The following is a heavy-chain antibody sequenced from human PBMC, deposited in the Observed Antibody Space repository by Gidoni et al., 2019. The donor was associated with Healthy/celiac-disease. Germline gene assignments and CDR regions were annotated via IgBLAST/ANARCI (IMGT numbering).Heavy chain of an antibody. CDR1: DSTLSSYS. J-gene: IGHJ3*02. Sequence: EVQLVESAVGLVKPGRSLRYPCAASDSTLSSYSRNWVRQAPGKGLEWVSSISSGSSYIYYADSVKSRFTNSRDNAKNSLYLQMNSLRAEDTAVYYCARDALVSGGYDLGDAFDIWGQGTMVTVSS. V-gene: IGHV3-21*01. D-gene: IGHD5-12*01. CDR3: ARDALVSGGYDLGDAFDI. CDR2: ISSGSSYI.